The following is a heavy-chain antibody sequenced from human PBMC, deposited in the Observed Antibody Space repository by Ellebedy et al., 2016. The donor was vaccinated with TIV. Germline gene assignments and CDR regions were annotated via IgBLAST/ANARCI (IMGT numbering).Heavy chain of an antibody. CDR2: IKQDGSEK. D-gene: IGHD2-8*01. J-gene: IGHJ4*02. Sequence: PGGSLRLSCAASGFTFSIYWMTWVRQAPGKGLEWVGNIKQDGSEKLYVDSVRGRFTISRDNAKNSMFLQMNSLRAEDTAMYYCARQATNTWYLDYWGQGSLVTVSS. CDR3: ARQATNTWYLDY. CDR1: GFTFSIYW. V-gene: IGHV3-7*03.